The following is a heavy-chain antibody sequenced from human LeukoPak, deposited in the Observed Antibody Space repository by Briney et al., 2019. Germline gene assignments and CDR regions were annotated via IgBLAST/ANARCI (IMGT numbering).Heavy chain of an antibody. CDR3: ARDPYCSGGSCYFDY. CDR2: ISSSSSYI. Sequence: GGSLRLSCAASGFTFSSYSMTWVRQAPGKGREWVSSISSSSSYIYYADSVKGRFTISRDNAKNSLYLQMNSLRAEDTAVYYCARDPYCSGGSCYFDYWGQGTLVTVSS. J-gene: IGHJ4*02. V-gene: IGHV3-21*01. CDR1: GFTFSSYS. D-gene: IGHD2-15*01.